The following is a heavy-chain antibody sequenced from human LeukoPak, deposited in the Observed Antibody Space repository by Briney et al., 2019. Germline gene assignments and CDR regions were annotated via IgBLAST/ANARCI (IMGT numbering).Heavy chain of an antibody. Sequence: SETLSLTCTVSGGSSSGYYWGWIRQPPGKGLEWIGSIYHSGSTYYNPSLKSRVTISVDTSKNQFSLKLSSVTAADTAVYYCARHSYDFWSGYSSFDYWGQGTLVTVSS. D-gene: IGHD3-3*01. CDR3: ARHSYDFWSGYSSFDY. CDR1: GGSSSGYY. J-gene: IGHJ4*02. V-gene: IGHV4-38-2*02. CDR2: IYHSGST.